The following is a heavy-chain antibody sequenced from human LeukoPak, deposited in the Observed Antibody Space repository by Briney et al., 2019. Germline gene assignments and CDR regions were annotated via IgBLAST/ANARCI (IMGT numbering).Heavy chain of an antibody. CDR2: INDSGST. V-gene: IGHV4-34*01. Sequence: SETLSLTCAVYGGSFNDYYRSWIRQPPGKGLEWIGEINDSGSTYYNPSLRSRVTMSIDTSKNQFSLKLTSVTAADTAVYYCARAYYYYMDVWGKGTTVTVSS. CDR3: ARAYYYYMDV. J-gene: IGHJ6*03. CDR1: GGSFNDYY.